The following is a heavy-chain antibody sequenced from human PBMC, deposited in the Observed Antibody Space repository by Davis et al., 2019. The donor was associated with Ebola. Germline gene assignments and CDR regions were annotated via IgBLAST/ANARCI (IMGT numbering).Heavy chain of an antibody. CDR3: ARGRGRFGELIKNWFDP. Sequence: AASVKVSCKASGYTFTDYYMHWVRQAPGQGLEWMGMINPNDGRTTYAQKFQGRLTMTRNTSISTAYMELSSLRSEDTAVYYCARGRGRFGELIKNWFDPWGQGTLVTVSS. J-gene: IGHJ5*02. CDR1: GYTFTDYY. D-gene: IGHD3-10*01. CDR2: INPNDGRT. V-gene: IGHV1-46*01.